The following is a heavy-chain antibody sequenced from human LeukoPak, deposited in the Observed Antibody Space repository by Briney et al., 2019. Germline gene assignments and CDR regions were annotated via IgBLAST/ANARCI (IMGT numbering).Heavy chain of an antibody. CDR1: GFTFSSYS. CDR2: ISSSSSYI. J-gene: IGHJ4*02. Sequence: PGGSLRLSCAASGFTFSSYSMNWVRQAPGKGLEWVSSISSSSSYIYYADSVKGRFTISRDNAKNSLYLQMNSLRAEDTAVYYCASLNDYGDYTDYWGQGTLVTVSS. CDR3: ASLNDYGDYTDY. D-gene: IGHD4-17*01. V-gene: IGHV3-21*01.